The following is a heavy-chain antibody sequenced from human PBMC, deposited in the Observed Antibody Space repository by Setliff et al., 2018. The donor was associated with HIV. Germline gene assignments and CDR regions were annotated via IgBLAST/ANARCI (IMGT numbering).Heavy chain of an antibody. J-gene: IGHJ4*02. Sequence: KSSETLSLTCTVSGDSISPYYWNWIRQPPGKGLEWIGYIYYSGGTNYNPSLKSRVTISLDTSKNQFSLKLSSVTTADTAVYYCARRGSTTTSWREFDYWGQGTLVTVSS. CDR3: ARRGSTTTSWREFDY. CDR2: IYYSGGT. D-gene: IGHD1-1*01. V-gene: IGHV4-59*08. CDR1: GDSISPYY.